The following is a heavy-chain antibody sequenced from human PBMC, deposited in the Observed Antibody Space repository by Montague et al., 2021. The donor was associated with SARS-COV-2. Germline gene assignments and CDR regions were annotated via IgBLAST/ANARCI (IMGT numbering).Heavy chain of an antibody. D-gene: IGHD3-10*01. V-gene: IGHV4-39*07. Sequence: SETLSPTCTVSGGSIRSSSHFWGWFRQPPGQRLEWIGTISYSGSTYYSPSLKSRVIISADTSKNQFSLNLRSVTAADTAVYFCGLGRGFAVGNHYYYSYGLGVWGQGTTVTGSS. CDR1: GGSIRSSSHF. CDR2: ISYSGST. CDR3: GLGRGFAVGNHYYYSYGLGV. J-gene: IGHJ6*02.